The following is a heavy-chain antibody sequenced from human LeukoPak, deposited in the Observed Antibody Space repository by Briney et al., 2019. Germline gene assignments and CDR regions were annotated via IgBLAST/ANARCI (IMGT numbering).Heavy chain of an antibody. CDR2: IYYSGNT. J-gene: IGHJ4*02. Sequence: SQTLSLTCTVSGGSISSGGYYWSWIRQHPGKGLEWIGYIYYSGNTYYNPSLKSRVTISVDTSKNQFSLKLSSVTAADTAVYYCARAGYCSSTSCYQDYWGQGTLVTVSS. CDR3: ARAGYCSSTSCYQDY. V-gene: IGHV4-31*03. D-gene: IGHD2-2*03. CDR1: GGSISSGGYY.